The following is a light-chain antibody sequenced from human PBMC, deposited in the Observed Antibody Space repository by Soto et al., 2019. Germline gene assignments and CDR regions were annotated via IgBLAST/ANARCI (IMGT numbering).Light chain of an antibody. J-gene: IGKJ5*01. V-gene: IGKV3-11*01. CDR1: QSVSSY. CDR2: DAS. CDR3: QQRSNWPSIT. Sequence: EIVLTQSPATPSLSPGERATLSCRASQSVSSYLAWYQQKPGQAPRLLIYDASNRATGIPARFSGSGSGTDFTLTISSLEPEDFAVYYCQQRSNWPSITFGQGTRLETK.